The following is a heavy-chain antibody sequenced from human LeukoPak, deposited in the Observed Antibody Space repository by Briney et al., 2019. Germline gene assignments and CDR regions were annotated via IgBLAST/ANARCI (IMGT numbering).Heavy chain of an antibody. V-gene: IGHV4-59*01. CDR3: ARDLGDGYKSD. CDR2: IYYSGST. J-gene: IGHJ4*02. Sequence: PSETLSLTCTVSGGSLSSYYWSWIRQPPGKGLEWIGYIYYSGSTNYNPSLKSRVTISVDTSKNQFSLKLSSVTAADTAVYYCARDLGDGYKSDWGQGTLVTVSS. CDR1: GGSLSSYY. D-gene: IGHD5-24*01.